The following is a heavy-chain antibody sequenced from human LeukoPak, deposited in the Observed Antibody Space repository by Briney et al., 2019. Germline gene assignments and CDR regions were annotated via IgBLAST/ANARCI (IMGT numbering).Heavy chain of an antibody. CDR3: ARDRGFIAAAGGVGWFDP. J-gene: IGHJ5*02. D-gene: IGHD6-13*01. CDR2: IRFNGNTK. CDR1: GFSFSSHG. Sequence: PGGSLRLSCAASGFSFSSHGMHWVRQAPGKGLEWVTFIRFNGNTKYYVDSVKGRFTISRDNPKNTLYLQMNSLRPEDTAVYYCARDRGFIAAAGGVGWFDPWDQGTLVTVSS. V-gene: IGHV3-30*02.